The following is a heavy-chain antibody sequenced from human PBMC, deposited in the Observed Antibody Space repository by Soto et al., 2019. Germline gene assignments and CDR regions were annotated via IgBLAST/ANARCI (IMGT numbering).Heavy chain of an antibody. J-gene: IGHJ4*02. CDR1: GGTLSSFINYP. Sequence: SVKVSCKASGGTLSSFINYPINWVRQAPGQGLEWMGGIVPNVGTVNYAQKFQGRVTITADKSTGTAYMEVSSLRSEDTALYYCARRDTSGFLRYFDNWGQGTLVTVSS. D-gene: IGHD3-3*01. V-gene: IGHV1-69*06. CDR3: ARRDTSGFLRYFDN. CDR2: IVPNVGTV.